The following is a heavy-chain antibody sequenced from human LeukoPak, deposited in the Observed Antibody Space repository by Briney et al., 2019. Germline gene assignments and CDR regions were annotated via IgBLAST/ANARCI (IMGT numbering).Heavy chain of an antibody. Sequence: GGSLRLSCAASGFTFSSYAMSWVREAPGKGLEWVSAISGSGGSTYYADSVKGRFTISRDNSKNTLYLQMNSLRAEDTAVYYCAKLVDPYHGSGSYYTFEYWGQGTLVTVSS. CDR2: ISGSGGST. CDR1: GFTFSSYA. D-gene: IGHD3-10*01. CDR3: AKLVDPYHGSGSYYTFEY. V-gene: IGHV3-23*01. J-gene: IGHJ4*02.